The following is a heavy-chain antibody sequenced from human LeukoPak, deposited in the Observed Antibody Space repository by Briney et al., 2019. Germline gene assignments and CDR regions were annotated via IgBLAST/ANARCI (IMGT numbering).Heavy chain of an antibody. CDR2: ISSSSSTI. CDR1: GFTFSSHS. D-gene: IGHD1-26*01. V-gene: IGHV3-48*01. CDR3: ARGGSYYYYYGMDV. Sequence: GGSLRLSCAASGFTFSSHSMIWVRQAPGKGLEWVSYISSSSSTIYYADSVKGRFTISRDNAKNSLYLQMNSLRAEDTAVYYCARGGSYYYYYGMDVWGQGTTVTVSS. J-gene: IGHJ6*02.